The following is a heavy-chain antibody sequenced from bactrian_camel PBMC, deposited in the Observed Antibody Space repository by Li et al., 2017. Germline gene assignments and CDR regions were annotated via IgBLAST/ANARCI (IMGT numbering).Heavy chain of an antibody. CDR3: AAGTFCTGWIRSPPIGRPLY. J-gene: IGHJ4*01. V-gene: IGHV3S68*01. Sequence: HVQLVESGGGLVQAGGSLTLSCAASQSVYTRFCMGWFRQVPGKEREGIAVIDVDGTRTYADSVKGRFTISRDNVNNTLYLQVNNLTPEDTAMYYCAAGTFCTGWIRSPPIGRPLYWGQGTQVTV. D-gene: IGHD1*01. CDR2: IDVDGTR. CDR1: QSVYTRFC.